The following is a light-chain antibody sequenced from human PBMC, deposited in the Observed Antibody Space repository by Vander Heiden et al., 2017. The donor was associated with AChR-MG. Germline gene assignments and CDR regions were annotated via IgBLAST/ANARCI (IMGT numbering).Light chain of an antibody. V-gene: IGLV2-23*02. CDR1: SSDDGSYNL. Sequence: QSSLTQPAPVSGSPGQSITISCTGTSSDDGSYNLVPWYQQPPGKAPVLMIYEVSKRPTGVSNRVSGSKSGNTASLTIAGVQAEDEADYYCCSYAGSSYVFGAGTKVTVL. J-gene: IGLJ1*01. CDR2: EVS. CDR3: CSYAGSSYV.